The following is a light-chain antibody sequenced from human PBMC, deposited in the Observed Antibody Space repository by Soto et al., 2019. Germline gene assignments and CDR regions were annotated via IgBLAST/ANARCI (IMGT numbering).Light chain of an antibody. CDR2: EVY. CDR3: ASYAGNDIVL. Sequence: QSVLTQPPSASGSHGQSVTISCSGTSSDVGSYGYVSWYQQHSGKAPNLMLYEVYKRPSGVPDRFSGSRSGNTASLTVSGLQSEAEANYYCASYAGNDIVLFGGGTKLTV. CDR1: SSDVGSYGY. J-gene: IGLJ2*01. V-gene: IGLV2-8*01.